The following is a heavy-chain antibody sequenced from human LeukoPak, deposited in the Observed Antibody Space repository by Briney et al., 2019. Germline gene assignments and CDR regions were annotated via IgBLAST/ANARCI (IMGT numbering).Heavy chain of an antibody. CDR1: GFTFSSYE. Sequence: GRSLRLSCAASGFTFSSYEMNWVRQAPGKGLEWVSYISSSGSTIYYADSVKGRFTISRDNAKNSLYLQMSSLGAEDTAVYYCAELGSTMIGGVWGKGTTVTISS. CDR3: AELGSTMIGGV. J-gene: IGHJ6*04. D-gene: IGHD3-10*02. V-gene: IGHV3-48*03. CDR2: ISSSGSTI.